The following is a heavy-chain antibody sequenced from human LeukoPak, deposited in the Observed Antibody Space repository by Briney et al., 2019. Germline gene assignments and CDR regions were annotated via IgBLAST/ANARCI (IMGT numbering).Heavy chain of an antibody. CDR3: ARSNGEFDVYYGMDV. CDR1: GYTFTGYY. Sequence: ASVKVSCKASGYTFTGYYMHWVRQAPGQGLEWMGWINPNSGGTNYAQKFQGRVTMTRDTSISTAYMELSRLRSDDTAVYYCARSNGEFDVYYGMDVWGQGTTVTVSS. V-gene: IGHV1-2*02. D-gene: IGHD3-10*01. J-gene: IGHJ6*02. CDR2: INPNSGGT.